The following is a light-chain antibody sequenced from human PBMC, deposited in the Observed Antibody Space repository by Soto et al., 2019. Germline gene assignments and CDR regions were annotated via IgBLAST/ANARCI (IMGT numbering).Light chain of an antibody. CDR1: QSVSSRY. Sequence: EIVLTQSPGTLSLSPGERATLSCRTSQSVSSRYLAWYQQKPGQAPRLLIYAASTRATGIPDRFGGSGSGTDFTLTITRLEPEDFAMYYCQQFGTSPTMYTFGQGTKLEIK. CDR2: AAS. V-gene: IGKV3-20*01. CDR3: QQFGTSPTMYT. J-gene: IGKJ2*01.